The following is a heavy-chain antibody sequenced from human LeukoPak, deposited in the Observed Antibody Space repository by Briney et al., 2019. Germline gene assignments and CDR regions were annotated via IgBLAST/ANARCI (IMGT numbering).Heavy chain of an antibody. Sequence: PSETLSLTCAVYGGSFSGYYWSWIRQPPGNGLEWIGEINHSGSTNYNPSLKSRVTISVDTSKNQFSLKLSSVTAADTAVYYCARDRNQFDYWGQGTLVTVSS. D-gene: IGHD1-14*01. J-gene: IGHJ4*02. CDR3: ARDRNQFDY. CDR1: GGSFSGYY. V-gene: IGHV4-34*01. CDR2: INHSGST.